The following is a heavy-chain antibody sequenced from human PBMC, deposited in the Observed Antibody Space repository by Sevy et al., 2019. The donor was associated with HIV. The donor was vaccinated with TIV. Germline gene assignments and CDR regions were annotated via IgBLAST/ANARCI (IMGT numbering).Heavy chain of an antibody. V-gene: IGHV3-23*01. D-gene: IGHD3-22*01. CDR2: ISGSGGST. CDR3: AKDTPNLSYDSSGYYYPQYFDY. J-gene: IGHJ4*02. CDR1: GFTFSSYA. Sequence: GGSLRLSCAASGFTFSSYAMSWVRQAPGKGLEWVSAISGSGGSTYYADSVKGRFTISRDNSKNTRYLQMNSLRAEDTAVYYCAKDTPNLSYDSSGYYYPQYFDYWGQGTLVTVSS.